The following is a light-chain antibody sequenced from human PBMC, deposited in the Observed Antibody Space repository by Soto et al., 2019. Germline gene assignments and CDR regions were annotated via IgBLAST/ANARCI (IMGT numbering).Light chain of an antibody. V-gene: IGLV2-18*01. Sequence: QSVLTQPASVSGSPGQPITISCTGTSSDVGSYNRVSWYQQPPGAAPKLMIYEVSNRPSGVPDRFSGSKSGNTASLTISGLQAEDEADYYCSLYTSSSTYVFGTGTKVTVL. CDR3: SLYTSSSTYV. CDR1: SSDVGSYNR. J-gene: IGLJ1*01. CDR2: EVS.